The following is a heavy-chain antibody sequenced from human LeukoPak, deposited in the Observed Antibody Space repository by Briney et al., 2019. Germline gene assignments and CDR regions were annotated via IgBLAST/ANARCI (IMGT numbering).Heavy chain of an antibody. J-gene: IGHJ5*02. D-gene: IGHD3-3*01. CDR3: ARTAITIFGVVIIPNWFDP. CDR1: GGTFSSYA. CDR2: IIPIFGTA. V-gene: IGHV1-69*13. Sequence: ASVKVSCKASGGTFSSYAISWVRQAPGQGLEWMGGIIPIFGTANYAQKFQGRVTITADESTSTAYMELSSQRSEDTAVYYCARTAITIFGVVIIPNWFDPWGQGTLVTVSS.